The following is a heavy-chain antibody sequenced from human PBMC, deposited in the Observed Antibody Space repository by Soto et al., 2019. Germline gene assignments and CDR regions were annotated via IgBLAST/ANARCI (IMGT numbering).Heavy chain of an antibody. CDR1: GGSFLKHW. CDR2: IYTDDSDT. Sequence: VESLKISCKVSGGSFLKHWIAWARQKPGKGLEWMGIIYTDDSDTRYSPSFRGQVTISVDKSSSTAYLEWSSLKSSDSAIYYCARPTHPGVTAIYVYWGQGTLVTVSS. V-gene: IGHV5-51*01. D-gene: IGHD2-21*02. CDR3: ARPTHPGVTAIYVY. J-gene: IGHJ4*02.